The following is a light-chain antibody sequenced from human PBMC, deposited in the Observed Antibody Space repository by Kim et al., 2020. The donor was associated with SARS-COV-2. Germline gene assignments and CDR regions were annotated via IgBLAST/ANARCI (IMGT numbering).Light chain of an antibody. V-gene: IGLV3-1*01. CDR1: KLGDKY. CDR2: QDS. J-gene: IGLJ1*01. Sequence: SYELTQPPSVSVSPGQTASITFSGDKLGDKYAYWYQQKPGQSPVLVIYQDSKRPSGIPERFSGSNSGNTATLTISGTQAMDEADYYCQAWDSSTEVFGTGTKVTVL. CDR3: QAWDSSTEV.